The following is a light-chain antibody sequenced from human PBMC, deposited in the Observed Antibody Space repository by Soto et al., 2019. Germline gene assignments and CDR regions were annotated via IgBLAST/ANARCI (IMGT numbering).Light chain of an antibody. CDR3: QQHKRYPVT. V-gene: IGKV1-5*01. CDR1: QNIDIW. Sequence: DIHITPYPSPLSASVGDRVTITCRASQNIDIWLSWYQQKPGKAPKLLIYDASNLNSGVPSRFSGSGSGTELTLTISSLQPDDFGTYYCQQHKRYPVTFGGGTKVDIK. J-gene: IGKJ4*01. CDR2: DAS.